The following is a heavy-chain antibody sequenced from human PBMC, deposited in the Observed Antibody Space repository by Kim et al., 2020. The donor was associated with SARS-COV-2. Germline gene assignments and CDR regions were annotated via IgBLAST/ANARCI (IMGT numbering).Heavy chain of an antibody. V-gene: IGHV1-3*01. CDR3: ARDPVGYGDALDY. D-gene: IGHD5-12*01. Sequence: YSQSFQDRVTITTDTSATTAYLELTSLRSEDTAVFYCARDPVGYGDALDYWGQGTHVTVSS. J-gene: IGHJ4*02.